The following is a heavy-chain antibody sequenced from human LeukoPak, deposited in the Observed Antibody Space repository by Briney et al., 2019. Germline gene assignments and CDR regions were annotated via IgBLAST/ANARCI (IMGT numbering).Heavy chain of an antibody. CDR2: ITASGTAM. J-gene: IGHJ4*02. CDR1: GFTFSSYA. Sequence: GGSLRLSCAASGFTFSSYAMHWVRQAPGKGLGWVSHITASGTAMFYADSVKGRFTISRDNAKNSLYLQMNSLRAEDTAVYYCAKDGGLWVSAHWGDSWGRGTLVTVSS. CDR3: AKDGGLWVSAHWGDS. V-gene: IGHV3-48*01. D-gene: IGHD7-27*01.